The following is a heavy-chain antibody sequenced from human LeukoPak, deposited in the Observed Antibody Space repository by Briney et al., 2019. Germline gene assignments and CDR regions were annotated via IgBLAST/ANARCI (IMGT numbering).Heavy chain of an antibody. D-gene: IGHD3-3*01. CDR2: IHHSGRS. CDR3: AILTFHGLRYDDRRIFDI. V-gene: IGHV4-59*08. J-gene: IGHJ3*02. CDR1: GGSINSDD. Sequence: SEALSLTCAVSGGSINSDDWSWIRRPPGKGLEWIGHIHHSGRSNYNPSLVSRVTLSVDMSRNQFSLRLSSVTAADTAVYYCAILTFHGLRYDDRRIFDIWGQGSVVTVSS.